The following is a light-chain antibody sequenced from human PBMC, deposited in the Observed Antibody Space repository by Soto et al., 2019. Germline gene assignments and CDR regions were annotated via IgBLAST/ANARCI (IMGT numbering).Light chain of an antibody. CDR1: QGVNTY. V-gene: IGKV1-27*01. Sequence: DIQMTQSPSSLSASVGDRVTITCRASQGVNTYLAWYHQSPGKVPKLLIYAASTLQSGVPSRFRGSRSGTDFTLTITSLQPEDVATYYCQNCNSAPWTFGQGTKVEIK. CDR2: AAS. J-gene: IGKJ1*01. CDR3: QNCNSAPWT.